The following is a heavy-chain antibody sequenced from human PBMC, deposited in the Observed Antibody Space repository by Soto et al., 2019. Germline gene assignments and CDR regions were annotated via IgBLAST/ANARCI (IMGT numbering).Heavy chain of an antibody. Sequence: QITLKESGPPLVKPTQTLTLTCTFSGFSLTTSGVGVGWIHQPPRKALEWLAVIYWDDDERYSPSLRSRLTITKDTSKNQVVLTMTNVDPVDTATYYCAHRRSGYSYAGFDYWGQGTLVTVSS. CDR2: IYWDDDE. CDR3: AHRRSGYSYAGFDY. J-gene: IGHJ4*02. V-gene: IGHV2-5*02. CDR1: GFSLTTSGVG. D-gene: IGHD5-18*01.